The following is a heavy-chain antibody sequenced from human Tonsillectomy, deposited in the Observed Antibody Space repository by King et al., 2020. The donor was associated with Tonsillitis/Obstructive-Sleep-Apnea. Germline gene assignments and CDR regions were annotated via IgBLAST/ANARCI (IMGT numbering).Heavy chain of an antibody. Sequence: QLQESGPGLVKPSETLSLTCTVSGGSISSSSYYWGWIRQPPGKGLEWIGSIYYSGSIYYNPSLKSRVTISVDTSKNQFSLKLSSVTAADTAVYYCAGHDYYDSSGYFSAERIDYWGQGTLVTVSS. D-gene: IGHD3-22*01. V-gene: IGHV4-39*01. CDR1: GGSISSSSYY. CDR2: IYYSGSI. CDR3: AGHDYYDSSGYFSAERIDY. J-gene: IGHJ4*02.